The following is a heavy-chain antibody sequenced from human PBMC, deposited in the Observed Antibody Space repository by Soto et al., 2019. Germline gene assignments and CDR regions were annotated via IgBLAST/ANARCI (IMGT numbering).Heavy chain of an antibody. CDR2: ISWDGGST. V-gene: IGHV3-43*01. CDR1: GFTFDDYT. CDR3: AKDKDGQQLVEYTFDY. D-gene: IGHD6-13*01. J-gene: IGHJ4*02. Sequence: GGSLRLSCAASGFTFDDYTMHWVRQAPGKGLEWVSLISWDGGSTYYADSVKGRFTISRDNSKNSLYLQMNSLRTEDTALYYCAKDKDGQQLVEYTFDYWGQGTLVTVSS.